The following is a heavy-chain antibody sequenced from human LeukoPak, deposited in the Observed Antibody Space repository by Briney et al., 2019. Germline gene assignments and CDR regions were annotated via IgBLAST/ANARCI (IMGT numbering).Heavy chain of an antibody. CDR1: GGAVTGSTYY. Sequence: KSSETLSLTCNVSGGAVTGSTYYWAWIRQPPGKGLEWIGSMYYSGSTFYTPFLKSRVTISVDTSKNHFSLKLTSVTAADTATYYCARHYYDNTGYYYLDYWGQGTLVTVSS. CDR3: ARHYYDNTGYYYLDY. D-gene: IGHD3-22*01. CDR2: MYYSGST. V-gene: IGHV4-39*02. J-gene: IGHJ4*02.